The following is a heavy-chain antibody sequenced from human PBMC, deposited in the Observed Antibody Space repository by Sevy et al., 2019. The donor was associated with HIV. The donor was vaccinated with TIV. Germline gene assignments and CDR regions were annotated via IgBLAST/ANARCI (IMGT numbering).Heavy chain of an antibody. CDR3: ARGPPGMHAFDY. J-gene: IGHJ4*02. CDR1: GYTFTSYD. Sequence: VKVSCKASGYTFTSYDINWVRQATGQGLEWMGWMHPNSGNTGYTQKFQGRVTMTRNTSISTAYMELSSPRSEDTAVYYCARGPPGMHAFDYWGQGTLVSVSS. V-gene: IGHV1-8*01. CDR2: MHPNSGNT.